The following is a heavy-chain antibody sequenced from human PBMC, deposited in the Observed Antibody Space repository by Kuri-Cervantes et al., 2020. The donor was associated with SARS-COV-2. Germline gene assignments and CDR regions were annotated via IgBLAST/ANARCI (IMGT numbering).Heavy chain of an antibody. CDR3: ARANGVVATLGSSDS. CDR2: ISAYNGLT. CDR1: GYTFSNYG. D-gene: IGHD1-26*01. Sequence: ASVKVSCKASGYTFSNYGISWVRQAPGQGLQWVGWISAYNGLTDYAQKFQGRVTMTTDTSTSTAYMELRSLRTDDTAMYYCARANGVVATLGSSDSWGQGTLVTVSS. J-gene: IGHJ4*02. V-gene: IGHV1-18*01.